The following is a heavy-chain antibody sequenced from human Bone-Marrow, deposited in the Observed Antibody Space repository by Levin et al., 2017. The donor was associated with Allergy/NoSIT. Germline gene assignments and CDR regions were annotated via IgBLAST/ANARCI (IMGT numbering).Heavy chain of an antibody. CDR3: AKDSTNAHDAFDI. Sequence: HPGGSLRLSCAASGFTFSSYAMSWVRQAPGKGLEWVSAISGSGGSTYYADSVKGRFTISRDNSKNTLYLQMNSLRAEDTAVYYCAKDSTNAHDAFDIWGQGTMVTVSS. CDR2: ISGSGGST. CDR1: GFTFSSYA. V-gene: IGHV3-23*01. J-gene: IGHJ3*02. D-gene: IGHD1-1*01.